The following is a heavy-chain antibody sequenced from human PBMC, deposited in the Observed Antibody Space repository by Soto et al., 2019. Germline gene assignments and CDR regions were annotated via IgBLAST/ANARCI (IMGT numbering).Heavy chain of an antibody. V-gene: IGHV3-13*01. Sequence: EMQLVESGGGLVQPGGSMRLSCAASEFTFSSYDMHWVRQATGKGLEWVSAIGTAGDTYYPGSVKGRFTISRENAKNSLYLQMNSLRAGDTAVYYCARGLGWHDVRYYYGMDVWGQGTTVTVSS. CDR3: ARGLGWHDVRYYYGMDV. D-gene: IGHD4-17*01. J-gene: IGHJ6*02. CDR1: EFTFSSYD. CDR2: IGTAGDT.